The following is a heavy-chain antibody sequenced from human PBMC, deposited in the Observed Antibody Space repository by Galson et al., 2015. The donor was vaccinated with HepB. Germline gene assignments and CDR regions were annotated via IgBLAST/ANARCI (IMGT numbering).Heavy chain of an antibody. J-gene: IGHJ1*01. V-gene: IGHV3-30*01. Sequence: SLRLSCAASGFTFSSYAMHWVRQAPGKGLEWVAVISYDGSNKYYADSVKGRFTISRDNSKNTLYLQMNSLRAEDTAVYYCAREISSSWYLYFQHWGQGTLVTVSS. CDR3: AREISSSWYLYFQH. D-gene: IGHD6-13*01. CDR2: ISYDGSNK. CDR1: GFTFSSYA.